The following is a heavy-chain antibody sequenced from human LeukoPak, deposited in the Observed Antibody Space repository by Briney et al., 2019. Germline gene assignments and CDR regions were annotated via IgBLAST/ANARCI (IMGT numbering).Heavy chain of an antibody. D-gene: IGHD3-3*01. CDR3: ARAIFGVFISSSDP. J-gene: IGHJ5*02. V-gene: IGHV3-21*01. CDR2: ISSSSSYI. CDR1: GFTFSNSW. Sequence: PGGSLRLSCAASGFTFSNSWMYWVRQAPGQGLEWVSSISSSSSYIYYADSVKGRFTISRDNAKNSLYLQMNSLRAEDTAVYYCARAIFGVFISSSDPWGQGTLVTVSS.